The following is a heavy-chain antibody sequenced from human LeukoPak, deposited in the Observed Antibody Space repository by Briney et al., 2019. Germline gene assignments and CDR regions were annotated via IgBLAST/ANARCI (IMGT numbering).Heavy chain of an antibody. J-gene: IGHJ4*02. CDR3: ATESDFDY. Sequence: PGGSLRLSCAASGFIFSSYAMHWVRQAPGKGLEWVAVISYDGSNKYYADSVKGRFTISRDNSKNTLYLQMNSLRAEDTAVYYCATESDFDYWGQGTLVTVSS. D-gene: IGHD2-21*01. V-gene: IGHV3-30-3*01. CDR2: ISYDGSNK. CDR1: GFIFSSYA.